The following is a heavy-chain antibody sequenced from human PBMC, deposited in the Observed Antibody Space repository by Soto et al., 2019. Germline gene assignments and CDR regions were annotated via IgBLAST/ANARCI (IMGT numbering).Heavy chain of an antibody. CDR1: GFTFSNYG. J-gene: IGHJ4*02. D-gene: IGHD2-8*01. CDR2: ISYDGSDK. CDR3: AREGIDIVLMVYVKFDY. Sequence: PGGSLRLSCAASGFTFSNYGMHWVRQAPGKGLEWVAIISYDGSDKYYADSVKGRFTISRDNSKNTLFLQMNSLRGEDTAVYYCAREGIDIVLMVYVKFDYWGQGTLVTVSS. V-gene: IGHV3-30*03.